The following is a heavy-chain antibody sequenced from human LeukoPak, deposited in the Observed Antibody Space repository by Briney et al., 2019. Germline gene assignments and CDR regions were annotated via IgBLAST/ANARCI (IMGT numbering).Heavy chain of an antibody. Sequence: ASVKVSCXASGGTFSSYAISWVRLAPGQGLEWMGGIIPIFGTANYAQKFQGRVTITADESTSTAYMELSSLRSEDTAVYYCATQWRSRPTTADAFDIWGQGTMVTVSS. V-gene: IGHV1-69*13. CDR2: IIPIFGTA. CDR3: ATQWRSRPTTADAFDI. D-gene: IGHD1-26*01. J-gene: IGHJ3*02. CDR1: GGTFSSYA.